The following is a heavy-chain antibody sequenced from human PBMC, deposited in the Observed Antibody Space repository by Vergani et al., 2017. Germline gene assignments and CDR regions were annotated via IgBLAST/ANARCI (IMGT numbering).Heavy chain of an antibody. Sequence: QVQLVQSGAEVKKPGASVKVSCKASGYTFTGYYMHWVRQAPGQGLEWMGWINPNSGGTNYAQKFQGRVTMTRDTSISTAYMELSRLRSDDTAVYYCARGTLRGSGSYRNWFDPWGQGTLVTVSS. D-gene: IGHD3-10*01. CDR3: ARGTLRGSGSYRNWFDP. J-gene: IGHJ5*02. CDR2: INPNSGGT. V-gene: IGHV1-2*02. CDR1: GYTFTGYY.